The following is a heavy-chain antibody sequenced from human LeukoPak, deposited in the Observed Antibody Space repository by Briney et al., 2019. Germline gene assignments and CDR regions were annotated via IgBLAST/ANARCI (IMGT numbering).Heavy chain of an antibody. CDR2: ISAYNGNT. Sequence: ASVKASCKASGYTFTSYGISWVRQAPGQGLEWMGWISAYNGNTNYAQKLQGRVTMTTDTSTSTAYMELRSLRSDDTAVYYCARGGGYYDSSGYYCEKDWGQGTLVTVSS. CDR1: GYTFTSYG. CDR3: ARGGGYYDSSGYYCEKD. J-gene: IGHJ4*02. V-gene: IGHV1-18*01. D-gene: IGHD3-22*01.